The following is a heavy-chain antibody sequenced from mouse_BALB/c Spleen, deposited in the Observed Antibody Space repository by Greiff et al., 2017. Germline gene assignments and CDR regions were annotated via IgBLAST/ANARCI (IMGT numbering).Heavy chain of an antibody. Sequence: LQQSGAELVKPGASVKLSCTASGFNIKDTYMHWVKQRPEQGLEWIGRIDPANGNTKYDPKFQGKATITADTSSNTAYLQLSSLTSEDTAVYYCALITTVGYWGQGTTLTVSS. CDR1: GFNIKDTY. CDR2: IDPANGNT. J-gene: IGHJ2*01. D-gene: IGHD1-1*01. V-gene: IGHV14-3*02. CDR3: ALITTVGY.